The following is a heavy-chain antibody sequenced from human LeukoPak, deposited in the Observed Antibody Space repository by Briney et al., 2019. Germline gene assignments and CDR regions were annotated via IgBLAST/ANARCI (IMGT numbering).Heavy chain of an antibody. CDR2: IYTSGST. V-gene: IGHV4-61*02. CDR3: ARDTSSGYYYDSSGLNWFDP. Sequence: SQTLSLTCTVSGGSISSGSYYWSWIRQPAGKGLEWTGRIYTSGSTNYNPSLKSRVTISVDTSKNQFSLKLSSVTAADTAVYYCARDTSSGYYYDSSGLNWFDPWGQGTLVTVSS. CDR1: GGSISSGSYY. J-gene: IGHJ5*02. D-gene: IGHD3-22*01.